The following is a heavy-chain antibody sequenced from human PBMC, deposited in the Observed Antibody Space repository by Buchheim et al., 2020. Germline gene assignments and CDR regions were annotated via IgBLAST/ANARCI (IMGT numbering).Heavy chain of an antibody. CDR2: IYHSGTT. D-gene: IGHD3-22*01. V-gene: IGHV4-30-4*01. CDR3: ARGMNHYDSTPPWFDP. J-gene: IGHJ5*02. Sequence: QVQLQESGPGLVKPSETLSLTCTVSGDSISGSDEYWSWLRQPPGKGREWIAYIYHSGTTYYNPPLGSRIVISVETSKNQFSLRLSSVTAADTAVYYCARGMNHYDSTPPWFDPWGRGTL. CDR1: GDSISGSDEY.